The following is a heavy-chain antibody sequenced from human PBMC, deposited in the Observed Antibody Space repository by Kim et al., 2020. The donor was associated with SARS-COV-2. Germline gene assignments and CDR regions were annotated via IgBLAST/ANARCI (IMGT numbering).Heavy chain of an antibody. CDR3: ARVSSQEHFWSGYSRWWFDP. D-gene: IGHD3-3*02. V-gene: IGHV1-18*01. Sequence: ASVKVSCKASGYTFTSYGISWVRQAPGQGLEWMGWISAYNGNTNYAQKLQGRVTMTTDTSTSTAYMELRSLRSDDTAVYYCARVSSQEHFWSGYSRWWFDPWGQGTLVTVSS. CDR2: ISAYNGNT. CDR1: GYTFTSYG. J-gene: IGHJ5*02.